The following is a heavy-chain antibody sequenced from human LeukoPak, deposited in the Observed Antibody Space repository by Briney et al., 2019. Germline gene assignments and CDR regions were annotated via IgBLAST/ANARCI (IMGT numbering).Heavy chain of an antibody. CDR2: IYYSGST. Sequence: GSLRLSCAAPGFTFSSYEMNWVRQPPGKGLEWIGYIYYSGSTNYNPSLKSRVTISVDTSKNQFSLKLSSVTAADTAVYYCARAGDYDSSGYYYEWFDPWAREPWSLSPQ. CDR1: GFTFSSYE. J-gene: IGHJ5*02. V-gene: IGHV4-59*01. CDR3: ARAGDYDSSGYYYEWFDP. D-gene: IGHD3-22*01.